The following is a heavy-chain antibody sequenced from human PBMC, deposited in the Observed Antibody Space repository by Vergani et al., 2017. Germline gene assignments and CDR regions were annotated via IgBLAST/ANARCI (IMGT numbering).Heavy chain of an antibody. Sequence: EVQLLESGGGLVQPGGSLRLSCEASGFSFPGYAMSWVRQAPGKGLEYIGRIKSVSDGETRDYAAPVKGRFNISRDDSNNKVSLQMNSLTIEDTGVYYCTLGPRNRGFDYWGQGTMVTVAS. D-gene: IGHD1-14*01. CDR2: IKSVSDGETR. CDR3: TLGPRNRGFDY. V-gene: IGHV3-15*01. CDR1: GFSFPGYA. J-gene: IGHJ4*02.